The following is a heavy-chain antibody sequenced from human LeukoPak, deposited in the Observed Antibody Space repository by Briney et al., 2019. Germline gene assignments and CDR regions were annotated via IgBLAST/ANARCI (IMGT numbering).Heavy chain of an antibody. CDR3: ARVISVAGYDY. Sequence: GGSLRLSCAASGFSFSSYRMNWVRQAPGKGLEWVSSVSNSGDYIHYADSVKGRFTISRDNSKNSLYLQMNSLRAEDTAVYYCARVISVAGYDYWGQGTLVTVSS. V-gene: IGHV3-21*06. D-gene: IGHD6-19*01. CDR1: GFSFSSYR. J-gene: IGHJ4*02. CDR2: VSNSGDYI.